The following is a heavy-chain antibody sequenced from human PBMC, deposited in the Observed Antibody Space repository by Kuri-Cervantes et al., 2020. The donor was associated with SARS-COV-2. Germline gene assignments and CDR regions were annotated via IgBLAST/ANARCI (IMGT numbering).Heavy chain of an antibody. Sequence: ASVKVSCKASGYTFTSYAMHWVRQAPGQRLEWMGWSNAGNGNTKYSQEFQGRVTITRDTSASTAYMELSSLRSEDTAVYYCARDRWGYSYGPGGFDPWGQGTLVTVSS. CDR3: ARDRWGYSYGPGGFDP. V-gene: IGHV1-3*02. CDR2: SNAGNGNT. J-gene: IGHJ5*02. D-gene: IGHD5-18*01. CDR1: GYTFTSYA.